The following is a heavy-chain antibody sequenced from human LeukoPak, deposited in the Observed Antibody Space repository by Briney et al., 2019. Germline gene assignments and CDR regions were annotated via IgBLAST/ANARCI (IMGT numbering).Heavy chain of an antibody. D-gene: IGHD2-21*02. CDR2: ISHSGNT. V-gene: IGHV4-31*03. J-gene: IGHJ5*02. CDR3: ARARDVCGGGCPEVANWFDP. Sequence: SETLSLTCTVSGGSIRSSGHYWTRIRQHPEKGLEWIGYISHSGNTYYNPSLKTRISISLGTSSNHFSLRLSSVTAADTAVYYCARARDVCGGGCPEVANWFDPWGQGTLVTVSS. CDR1: GGSIRSSGHY.